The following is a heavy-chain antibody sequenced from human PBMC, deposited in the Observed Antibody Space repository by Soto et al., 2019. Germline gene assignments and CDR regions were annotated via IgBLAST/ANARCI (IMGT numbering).Heavy chain of an antibody. Sequence: GGSLRLSCAASGFTFSSHTMNWVRQSPGKGLEWISYITSTSSTKNYADSVKGRFTISRDNANNSLYLQMNSLRDEDTAVYYCARRITMVRGPYYYYAMDVWGQGTTVTVSS. CDR1: GFTFSSHT. D-gene: IGHD3-10*01. CDR3: ARRITMVRGPYYYYAMDV. V-gene: IGHV3-48*02. CDR2: ITSTSSTK. J-gene: IGHJ6*02.